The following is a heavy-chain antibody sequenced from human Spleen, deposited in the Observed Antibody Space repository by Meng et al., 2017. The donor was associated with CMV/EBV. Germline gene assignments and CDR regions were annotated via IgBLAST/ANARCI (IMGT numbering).Heavy chain of an antibody. CDR3: ARDQLLVPGATGPFI. CDR1: GYTFTGSY. V-gene: IGHV1-2*02. J-gene: IGHJ4*02. Sequence: ASVKVSCKASGYTFTGSYIHWVRQAPGQGLEWMGWINPTSGDTNSAQKFQGRVTMTRDTSISTAYMELSSLRSDDTAVYYCARDQLLVPGATGPFIWGQGTLVTVSS. D-gene: IGHD2-2*01. CDR2: INPTSGDT.